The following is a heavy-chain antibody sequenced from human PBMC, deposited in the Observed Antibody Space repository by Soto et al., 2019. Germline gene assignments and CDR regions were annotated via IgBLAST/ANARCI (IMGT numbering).Heavy chain of an antibody. Sequence: EVQLVESGGGLVQPGGSLRLSCAASGFSFSTHYMNWVRQAPGKGLEWVSCISSSGSDIYYTDSVKGRFTISRDNAKSSLYLQMNSLRDEDTAVYYCARDFKDGMAVATFDYWGQGALVTVSS. CDR2: ISSSGSDI. CDR1: GFSFSTHY. CDR3: ARDFKDGMAVATFDY. D-gene: IGHD2-15*01. V-gene: IGHV3-48*02. J-gene: IGHJ4*02.